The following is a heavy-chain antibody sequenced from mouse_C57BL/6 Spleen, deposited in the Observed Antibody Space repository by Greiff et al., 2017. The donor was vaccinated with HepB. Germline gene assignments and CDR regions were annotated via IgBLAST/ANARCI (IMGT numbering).Heavy chain of an antibody. CDR3: ARRGYYGHNNAMDY. V-gene: IGHV1-64*01. CDR2: IHPNSGST. J-gene: IGHJ4*01. Sequence: QVQLQQPGAELVKPGASVKLSCKASGYTFTSYWMHWVKQRPGQGLEWIGMIHPNSGSTNYNEKFKSKATLTVDKASSTAYMQLSSLTSEDSAVYYGARRGYYGHNNAMDYWGQGTSVTVSS. D-gene: IGHD1-1*02. CDR1: GYTFTSYW.